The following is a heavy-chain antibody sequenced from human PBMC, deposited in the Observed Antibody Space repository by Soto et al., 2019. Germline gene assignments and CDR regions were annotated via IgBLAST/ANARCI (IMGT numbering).Heavy chain of an antibody. CDR1: VFTWSSGA. Sequence: LGGSLRLSGAASVFTWSSGARHWVGQAAGKGVESVAGISYDGSRKDDACSVKGRFTISRENSKNTLYLQMNSLSAEDTAVYYGARDPRWLPCYFDYCGQGTLVTVSS. CDR3: ARDPRWLPCYFDY. D-gene: IGHD5-12*01. V-gene: IGHV3-30-3*01. CDR2: ISYDGSRK. J-gene: IGHJ4*02.